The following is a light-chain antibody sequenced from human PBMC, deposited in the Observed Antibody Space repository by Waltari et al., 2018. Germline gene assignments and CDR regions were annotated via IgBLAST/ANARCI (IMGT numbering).Light chain of an antibody. CDR3: QQYGSLPST. V-gene: IGKV3-11*01. J-gene: IGKJ2*01. CDR1: QSVRSY. CDR2: DTS. Sequence: EIVLTQSPATLSLSPGERATLSGRASQSVRSYLAWYQQKPGQAPRLLIYDTSNRAPGIPARFSGSGSGTDFSLSISSLEPEDFAVYFCQQYGSLPSTFGQGTKVEMK.